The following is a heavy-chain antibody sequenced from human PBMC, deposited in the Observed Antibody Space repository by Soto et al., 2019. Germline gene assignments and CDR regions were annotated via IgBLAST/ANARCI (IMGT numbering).Heavy chain of an antibody. J-gene: IGHJ6*02. CDR3: AKDRATYYDFWSGYFNYYGMDV. V-gene: IGHV3-23*01. Sequence: EVQLLESGGGLVQPGGSLRLSCAASGFTFSSYAMSWVRQAPGKGLEWVSAISGSGGSTYYADSVKGRFTISRDNSKITLYLQMNSLRAEDTAVYYCAKDRATYYDFWSGYFNYYGMDVWGQGTTVTVSS. CDR1: GFTFSSYA. CDR2: ISGSGGST. D-gene: IGHD3-3*01.